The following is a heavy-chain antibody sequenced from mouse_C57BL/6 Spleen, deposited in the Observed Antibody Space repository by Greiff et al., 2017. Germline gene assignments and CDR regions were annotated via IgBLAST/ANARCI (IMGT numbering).Heavy chain of an antibody. J-gene: IGHJ3*01. Sequence: EVKLMESGGGLVQPGGSLSLSCAASGFTFTDYYMSWVRQPPGKALEWLGFIRNKANGYTTEYSASVKGRFTISRDNSQSILYLQMNALRAEDSATYYCARPAYYSNSWFAYWGQGTLVTVSA. CDR1: GFTFTDYY. CDR3: ARPAYYSNSWFAY. D-gene: IGHD2-5*01. CDR2: IRNKANGYTT. V-gene: IGHV7-3*01.